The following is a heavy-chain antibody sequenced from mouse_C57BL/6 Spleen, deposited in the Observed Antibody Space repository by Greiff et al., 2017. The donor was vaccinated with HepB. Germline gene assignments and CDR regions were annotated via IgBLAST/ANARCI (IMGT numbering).Heavy chain of an antibody. J-gene: IGHJ2*01. CDR3: AGGLLELYFDY. CDR1: GYTFTSYG. D-gene: IGHD1-1*01. V-gene: IGHV1-81*01. CDR2: IYPRSGNT. Sequence: QVHVKQSGAELARPGASVKLSCKASGYTFTSYGISWVKQRTGQGLEWIGEIYPRSGNTYYNEKFKGKATLTADKSSSTAYMELRSLTSEDSAVYFCAGGLLELYFDYWGQGTTLTVSS.